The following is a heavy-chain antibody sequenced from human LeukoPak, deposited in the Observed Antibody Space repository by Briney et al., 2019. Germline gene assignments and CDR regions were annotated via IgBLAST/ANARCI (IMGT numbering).Heavy chain of an antibody. J-gene: IGHJ4*02. Sequence: AGGSLRLSCAASGFALSSYWMSWVRQAPGKGLEWVANIKYDGSGKYYADSVKGRFTISRDDAKNSLYLEMNRLRVEDTAVYYCARDLFSGSDQEDFWGQGTLVTVSS. D-gene: IGHD1-26*01. V-gene: IGHV3-7*01. CDR2: IKYDGSGK. CDR1: GFALSSYW. CDR3: ARDLFSGSDQEDF.